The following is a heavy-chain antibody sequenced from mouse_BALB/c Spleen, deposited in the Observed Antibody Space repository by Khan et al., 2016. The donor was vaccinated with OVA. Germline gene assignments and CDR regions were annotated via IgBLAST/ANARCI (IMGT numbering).Heavy chain of an antibody. J-gene: IGHJ4*01. CDR3: AKDRGYYAVDY. Sequence: QVQLKESGPGLVAPSQSLSITCTVSGFSLTSYGVSWVRQPPGKGLEWLGVIWGDGNTNFHSALRSRLSIRQDNSKSQVFLKLNSLQTDDTATYYWAKDRGYYAVDYWGQGTSVTVSS. CDR2: IWGDGNT. V-gene: IGHV2-3*01. CDR1: GFSLTSYG.